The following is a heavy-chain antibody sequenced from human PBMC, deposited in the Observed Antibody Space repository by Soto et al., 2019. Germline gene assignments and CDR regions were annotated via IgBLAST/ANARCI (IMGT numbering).Heavy chain of an antibody. V-gene: IGHV1-69*08. CDR2: IIPILGTG. J-gene: IGHJ6*03. Sequence: QVQLVQSGPEVKKSGSSVKVSCKLSGGTFTSETISWVRQAPGQGLEWMGRIIPILGTGNYAQKFQGRITFTRTKPPTTGSRELVGLPLETPAFYFVGGEKGFYKWGTFPFSYRAFGGKGTRFTV. CDR1: GGTFTSET. D-gene: IGHD3-9*01. CDR3: GGEKGFYKWGTFPFSYRAF.